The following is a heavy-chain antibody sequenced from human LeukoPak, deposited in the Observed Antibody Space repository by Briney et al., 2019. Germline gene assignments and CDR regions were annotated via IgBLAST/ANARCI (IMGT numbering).Heavy chain of an antibody. J-gene: IGHJ4*02. Sequence: GGSLRLSCAASGFNFSKYDMSWVRQAPGKGLEWVSGINAGASTDYADSVRGRFAVSRDNSKNTLYLQMNSLRAEDTALYYCAKDGRSTSPRWGQGTLVTVSS. CDR3: AKDGRSTSPR. CDR2: INAGAST. D-gene: IGHD1-26*01. CDR1: GFNFSKYD. V-gene: IGHV3-23*01.